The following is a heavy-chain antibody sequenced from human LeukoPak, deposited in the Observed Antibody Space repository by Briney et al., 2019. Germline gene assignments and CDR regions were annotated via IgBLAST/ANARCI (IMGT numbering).Heavy chain of an antibody. CDR3: ARDRTVDPYYMDV. CDR2: IYYSGST. D-gene: IGHD1-14*01. Sequence: SETLSLTCTVSGGSISSSSYYWGWIRQPPGKGLEWIGSIYYSGSTYYNPSLKSRVTISVDTSKNQFSLKLSSVTAADTAVYYCARDRTVDPYYMDVWGKGTTVTVSS. V-gene: IGHV4-39*02. CDR1: GGSISSSSYY. J-gene: IGHJ6*03.